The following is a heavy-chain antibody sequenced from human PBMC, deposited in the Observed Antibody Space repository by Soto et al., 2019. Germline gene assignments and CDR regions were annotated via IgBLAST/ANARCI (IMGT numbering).Heavy chain of an antibody. D-gene: IGHD2-2*01. V-gene: IGHV4-39*02. CDR2: IFYTGTT. CDR1: GGSINYNSYH. Sequence: QLQLQESGPGLVKPSETLSLTCSVSGGSINYNSYHWGWIRQPPGQGLEWIGSIFYTGTTFYNPSRERRVTMSVDTSKNSFSLHLTPVTAADTAVYFFARLVVVAPVANVWGQGTLVTVSS. J-gene: IGHJ4*02. CDR3: ARLVVVAPVANV.